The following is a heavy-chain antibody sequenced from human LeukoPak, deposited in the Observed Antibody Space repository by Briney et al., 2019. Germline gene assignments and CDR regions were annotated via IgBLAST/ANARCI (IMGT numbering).Heavy chain of an antibody. Sequence: GGSLRLSCAASGSTFSSYGMHWVRQAPGKGLEWVAVIWYDGSNKYYADSVKGRFTISRDNSKNTLYLQMNSLRAEDTAVYYCAKDTAISGVVIDTYFDYWGQGTLVTVSS. D-gene: IGHD3-3*02. CDR3: AKDTAISGVVIDTYFDY. CDR2: IWYDGSNK. CDR1: GSTFSSYG. V-gene: IGHV3-33*06. J-gene: IGHJ4*02.